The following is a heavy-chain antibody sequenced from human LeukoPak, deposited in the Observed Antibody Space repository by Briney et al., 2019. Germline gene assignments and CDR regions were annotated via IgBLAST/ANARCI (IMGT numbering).Heavy chain of an antibody. CDR1: GGSISSSSYY. CDR3: ARGGSYGSYYYYCGMDV. J-gene: IGHJ6*02. D-gene: IGHD5-18*01. CDR2: IYYSGST. V-gene: IGHV4-61*01. Sequence: PSETLSLTCTVSGGSISSSSYYWSWIRQPPGKGLEWIGYIYYSGSTNNSPSLKSRVTISVDTSKNQFSLKLSSVTAADTAVYYCARGGSYGSYYYYCGMDVWGQGTTVTVSS.